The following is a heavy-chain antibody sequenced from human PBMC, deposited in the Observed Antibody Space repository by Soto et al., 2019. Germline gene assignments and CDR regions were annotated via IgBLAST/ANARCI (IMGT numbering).Heavy chain of an antibody. CDR1: GGSISSYY. D-gene: IGHD2-15*01. J-gene: IGHJ4*02. CDR2: IYYSGST. V-gene: IGHV4-59*01. CDR3: ASSTPRTYCSGGSCPRGSIDY. Sequence: KPSETLSLTCTVSGGSISSYYWSWIRQPPGKGLEWIGYIYYSGSTNYNPSLKSRVTISVDTSKNQFSLKLSSVTAADTAVYYCASSTPRTYCSGGSCPRGSIDYWGQGTLVTVSS.